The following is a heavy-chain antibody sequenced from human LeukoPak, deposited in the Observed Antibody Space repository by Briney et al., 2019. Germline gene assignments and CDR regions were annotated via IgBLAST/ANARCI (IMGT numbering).Heavy chain of an antibody. J-gene: IGHJ4*02. CDR2: ISSSSGYT. CDR1: GFTFSDYY. D-gene: IGHD3-22*01. V-gene: IGHV3-11*05. CDR3: ARDRYYYDSSGYHVFDY. Sequence: GGSLRLSCAASGFTFSDYYMSWIRQAPGKGLEWVSYISSSSGYTNYADSVKGRFTISRDNAKNSLYLQMNSLRAEDTAVYYCARDRYYYDSSGYHVFDYWGQGTLVTVSS.